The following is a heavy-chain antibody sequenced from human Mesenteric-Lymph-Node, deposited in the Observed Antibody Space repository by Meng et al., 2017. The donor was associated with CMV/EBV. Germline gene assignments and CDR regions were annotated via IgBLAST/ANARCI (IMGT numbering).Heavy chain of an antibody. CDR3: AKDPCSTSCDPYYYYYGMDV. Sequence: GESLKISCAASRFPFRDYYITWIRQAPGKGLEWISYINGSGGDIHYADSVRGRFTISRDNARDSLYLQMNSLRAEDTAVYYCAKDPCSTSCDPYYYYYGMDVWGQGTTVTVSS. V-gene: IGHV3-11*01. D-gene: IGHD2-2*01. J-gene: IGHJ6*02. CDR1: RFPFRDYY. CDR2: INGSGGDI.